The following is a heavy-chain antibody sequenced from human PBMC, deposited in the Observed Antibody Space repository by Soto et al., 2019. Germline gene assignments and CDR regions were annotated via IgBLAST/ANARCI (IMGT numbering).Heavy chain of an antibody. Sequence: SETLSLTCAVYGGFLSESYWTWIRQPPGKGLEWIGEINHVGGTNYNPSLKSRVTMSVDASQNQFSLRLISVTAADTAMYFCVRIRYQLPSSVLWLDPWGQGTPVTVSS. CDR2: INHVGGT. V-gene: IGHV4-34*01. CDR1: GGFLSESY. D-gene: IGHD3-16*01. J-gene: IGHJ5*02. CDR3: VRIRYQLPSSVLWLDP.